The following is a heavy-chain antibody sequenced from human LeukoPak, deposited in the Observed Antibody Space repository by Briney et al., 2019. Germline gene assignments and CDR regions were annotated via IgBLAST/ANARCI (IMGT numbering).Heavy chain of an antibody. D-gene: IGHD3-22*01. Sequence: SVKVSCKASGGTFSSYAISWVRQAPGQGLEWMGGIIPIFGTANYAQKFQGRVTITADESTSTAYMELSSLRSEDTAVYYCARDLRPYYYDSSGFDYWGQGTLVTVSS. J-gene: IGHJ4*02. CDR2: IIPIFGTA. V-gene: IGHV1-69*13. CDR1: GGTFSSYA. CDR3: ARDLRPYYYDSSGFDY.